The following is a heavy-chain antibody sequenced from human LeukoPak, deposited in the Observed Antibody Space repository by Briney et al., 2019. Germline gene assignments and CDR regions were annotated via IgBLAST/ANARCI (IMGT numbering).Heavy chain of an antibody. CDR2: IIPIFGTA. Sequence: SVKVSCKAPGGTFSSYAISWVRQAPGQGLEWMGGIIPIFGTANYAQKFQGRVTITTDESTSTAYMELSSLRSEDTAVYYCARGQRPQQLVQRRYYYYYMDVWGKGTTVTVSS. J-gene: IGHJ6*03. CDR3: ARGQRPQQLVQRRYYYYYMDV. D-gene: IGHD6-13*01. V-gene: IGHV1-69*05. CDR1: GGTFSSYA.